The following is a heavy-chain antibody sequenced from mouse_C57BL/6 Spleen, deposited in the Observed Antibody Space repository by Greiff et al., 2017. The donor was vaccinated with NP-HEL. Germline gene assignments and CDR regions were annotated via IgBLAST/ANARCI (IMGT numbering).Heavy chain of an antibody. D-gene: IGHD1-1*01. CDR2: IDPSDSET. Sequence: VQLQQSGAELVRPGSSVKLSCKASGYTFTSYWMHWVKQRPIQGLEWIGNIDPSDSETHYNQKFKDKATLTVDKSSSTAYMQLSSLTSEDSAVYYCASPLYGSSYSFAYWGQRTLVTVSA. V-gene: IGHV1-52*01. CDR1: GYTFTSYW. J-gene: IGHJ3*01. CDR3: ASPLYGSSYSFAY.